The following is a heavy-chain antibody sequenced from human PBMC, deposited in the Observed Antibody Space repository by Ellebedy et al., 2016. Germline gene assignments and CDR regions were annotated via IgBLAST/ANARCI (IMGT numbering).Heavy chain of an antibody. CDR1: GFTFSSYW. CDR3: ARERGGRREVADYYGMDV. Sequence: GGSLRLSXAASGFTFSSYWMSWVRQAPGKGLEWVANIKQDGSEKYYVDSVKGRFTISRDNSKNSLYLQMNSLRAEDTAVYYCARERGGRREVADYYGMDVWGQGTTVTVSS. J-gene: IGHJ6*02. CDR2: IKQDGSEK. D-gene: IGHD5-24*01. V-gene: IGHV3-7*01.